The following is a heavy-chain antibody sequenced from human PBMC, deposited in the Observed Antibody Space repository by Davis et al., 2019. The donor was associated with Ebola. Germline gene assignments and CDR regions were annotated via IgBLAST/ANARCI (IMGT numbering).Heavy chain of an antibody. CDR1: GYTFTSYD. CDR3: SRRIAARPNWFDP. J-gene: IGHJ5*02. D-gene: IGHD6-6*01. V-gene: IGHV1-8*01. Sequence: ASVKVSCKASGYTFTSYDINWVRQATGQGLEWMGWMNPNSGNTGYAQKFQSRVTMTRNTSISTAYMELISLRSEDTAVYYCSRRIAARPNWFDPWGQGTLVTVST. CDR2: MNPNSGNT.